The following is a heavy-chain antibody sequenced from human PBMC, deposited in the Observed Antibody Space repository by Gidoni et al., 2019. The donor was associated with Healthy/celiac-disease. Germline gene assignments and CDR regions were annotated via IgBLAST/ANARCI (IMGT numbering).Heavy chain of an antibody. CDR1: GFTFRSYW. J-gene: IGHJ4*02. CDR3: ARAHRSGFDY. V-gene: IGHV3-74*01. Sequence: EVQLVESGGGLVQPGGSLSLSCAASGFTFRSYWMHWGRQAPGKGLVWVSRINSDGSSTSYADSVKGRFTISRDNAKNTLYLQMNSLRAEDTAVYYCARAHRSGFDYWGQGTLVTVSS. D-gene: IGHD6-25*01. CDR2: INSDGSST.